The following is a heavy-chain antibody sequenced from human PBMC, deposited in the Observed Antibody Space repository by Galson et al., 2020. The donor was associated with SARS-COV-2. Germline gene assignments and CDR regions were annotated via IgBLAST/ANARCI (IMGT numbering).Heavy chain of an antibody. J-gene: IGHJ6*03. CDR3: AKEGKMDWQQPAMDV. Sequence: GGSLRLSCAASGFTFSSYGMHWVRQAPGKGLEWVAVIWYDGSNKYYADSVKGRFTISRDNSKNTLYLQMNSLRAEDTAVYYCAKEGKMDWQQPAMDVWGKGTTVAVSS. CDR2: IWYDGSNK. CDR1: GFTFSSYG. D-gene: IGHD6-13*01. V-gene: IGHV3-33*06.